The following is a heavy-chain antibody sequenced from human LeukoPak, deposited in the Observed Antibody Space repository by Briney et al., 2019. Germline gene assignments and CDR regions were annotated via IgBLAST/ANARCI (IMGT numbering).Heavy chain of an antibody. V-gene: IGHV3-23*01. J-gene: IGHJ2*01. CDR2: IIGSGSNT. CDR1: GFTFSNYA. Sequence: GSLRLSCEASGFTFSNYAMNWVRQAPGKGLEWVSGIIGSGSNTYDAASVKGRFTISRDTSKNTVFLQMNSLRDGDTAVYYGANPWGSAWWYFDRSGGGGLVTV. D-gene: IGHD7-27*01. CDR3: ANPWGSAWWYFDR.